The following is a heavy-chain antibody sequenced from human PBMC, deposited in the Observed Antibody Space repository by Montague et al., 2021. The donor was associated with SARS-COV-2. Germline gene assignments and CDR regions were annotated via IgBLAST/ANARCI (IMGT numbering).Heavy chain of an antibody. J-gene: IGHJ6*02. Sequence: SETLSLTCAISGGSFSNYYWSWIRQPPGKGLEWIGEVNQSGTTIYNPSVKSGVTISEDASKNQFYLRLNSVTAADTAVYYCARFAYRLLFIASYYGMDVWGQRTTVTVSS. CDR1: GGSFSNYY. CDR3: ARFAYRLLFIASYYGMDV. V-gene: IGHV4-34*01. CDR2: VNQSGTT. D-gene: IGHD2-2*01.